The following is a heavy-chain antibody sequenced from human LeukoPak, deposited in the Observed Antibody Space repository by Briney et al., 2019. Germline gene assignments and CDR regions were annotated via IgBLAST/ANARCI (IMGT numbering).Heavy chain of an antibody. J-gene: IGHJ4*02. CDR1: GFTFSSYA. CDR2: ISYDGSNK. CDR3: ARSLPYGTTWYGRSDF. D-gene: IGHD6-13*01. Sequence: GGSLRLSCAASGFTFSSYAMHWVRQAPGKGLEWVAVISYDGSNKYYADSVKGRFTISRDNSKNTLYLQMNSLRAEDTAIYYCARSLPYGTTWYGRSDFWGQGTLVTVSS. V-gene: IGHV3-30*04.